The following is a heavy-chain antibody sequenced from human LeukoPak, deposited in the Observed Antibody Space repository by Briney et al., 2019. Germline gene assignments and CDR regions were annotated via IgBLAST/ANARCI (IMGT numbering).Heavy chain of an antibody. CDR3: AKDGRIAARTHYYYMDV. V-gene: IGHV3-23*01. D-gene: IGHD6-6*01. Sequence: GRSLRLSCAASGFTFSSYAMSWVRQPPGNGLEWVSAISGSGGCTYYADSVKGRFTISRDNSKNTLYLQMNSLRAEDTAVYYCAKDGRIAARTHYYYMDVWGKGTTVTVSS. CDR2: ISGSGGCT. J-gene: IGHJ6*03. CDR1: GFTFSSYA.